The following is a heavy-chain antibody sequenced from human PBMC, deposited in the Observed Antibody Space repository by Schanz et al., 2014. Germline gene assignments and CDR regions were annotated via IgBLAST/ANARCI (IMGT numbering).Heavy chain of an antibody. Sequence: EMQLLESGGGLIQPGGSLRLSCAASTSIFNHAWMSWVRQAPGKGLEWLGRIKSKTDGETTDYAAPVKGRFSISRDDSQSTLYLQMNSLKIEDTAVYYCATASSPVREAGAGSSFHLWGQGTLVTVSP. CDR1: TSIFNHAW. CDR3: ATASSPVREAGAGSSFHL. V-gene: IGHV3-15*01. D-gene: IGHD6-13*01. CDR2: IKSKTDGETT. J-gene: IGHJ5*02.